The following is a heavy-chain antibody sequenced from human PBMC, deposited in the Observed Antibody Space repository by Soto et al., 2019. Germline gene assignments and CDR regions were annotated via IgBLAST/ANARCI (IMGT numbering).Heavy chain of an antibody. D-gene: IGHD6-19*01. V-gene: IGHV3-23*01. CDR3: AKSHGMGAAVAGLDY. CDR1: GFTFSSYA. Sequence: HPGGSLRLSCAASGFTFSSYAMSWVRQAPGKGLEWVSAISGSGGSTYYADSVKGRFTISRDDSKNTLYLQMNSLRAEDTAVYYCAKSHGMGAAVAGLDYWGQGTLVTVSS. CDR2: ISGSGGST. J-gene: IGHJ4*02.